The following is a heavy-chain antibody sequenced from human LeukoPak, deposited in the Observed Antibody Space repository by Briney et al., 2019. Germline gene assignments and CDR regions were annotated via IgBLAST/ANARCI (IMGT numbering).Heavy chain of an antibody. J-gene: IGHJ6*03. CDR1: GYTFTGYY. V-gene: IGHV1-2*02. Sequence: GASVKVSCKASGYTFTGYYMHSVRQAPGQELEWMGWINPNSGGTNYAQKFQGRVTMTRDTSISTAYMELSRLRSDDTAVYYCARVLGSSSSYHYYYYMDVWGKGTTVTVSS. CDR3: ARVLGSSSSYHYYYYMDV. CDR2: INPNSGGT. D-gene: IGHD6-6*01.